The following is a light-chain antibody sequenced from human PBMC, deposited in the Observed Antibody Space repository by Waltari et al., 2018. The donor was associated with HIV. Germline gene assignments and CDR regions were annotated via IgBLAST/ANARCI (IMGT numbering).Light chain of an antibody. CDR3: CAYAGSTAYVI. V-gene: IGLV2-23*02. J-gene: IGLJ2*01. Sequence: QSALTQPASVSGSPGQSITISCTGTSSDVGGYNLVSWYQQHPGKAPKLMIYEVSKRPSGVANRFSGSKSGNTSPLTVSGLQAEDEADYYCCAYAGSTAYVIFGGGTMLTV. CDR1: SSDVGGYNL. CDR2: EVS.